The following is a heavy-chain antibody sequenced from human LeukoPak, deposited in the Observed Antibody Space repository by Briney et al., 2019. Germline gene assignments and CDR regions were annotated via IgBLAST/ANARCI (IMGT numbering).Heavy chain of an antibody. D-gene: IGHD5-18*01. CDR1: GFTFSRYA. CDR2: ISSNGATT. J-gene: IGHJ4*02. Sequence: GGSLRLSCAASGFTFSRYAMYWVRQAPGKRLEYVSGISSNGATTYYANSVKGRFTISRDNSKNTLYLQMGSLRAEDMAVYYCARRGYNYGFDYWGQGTLVTVSS. V-gene: IGHV3-64*01. CDR3: ARRGYNYGFDY.